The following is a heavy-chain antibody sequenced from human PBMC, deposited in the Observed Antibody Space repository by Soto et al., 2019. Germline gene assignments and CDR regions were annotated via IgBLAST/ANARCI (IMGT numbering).Heavy chain of an antibody. D-gene: IGHD6-13*01. CDR3: VRFGGAAAGPGDY. CDR2: ISSSGTTI. CDR1: EFTFSSYE. V-gene: IGHV3-48*03. J-gene: IGHJ4*02. Sequence: GGSLRLSCVASEFTFSSYEMNWVRQAPGKGLEWVSYISSSGTTIYYTDSVKGRFTISRDNAKKSLYLQMNSLRADDPAVYYFVRFGGAAAGPGDYWGQGTLVTVSS.